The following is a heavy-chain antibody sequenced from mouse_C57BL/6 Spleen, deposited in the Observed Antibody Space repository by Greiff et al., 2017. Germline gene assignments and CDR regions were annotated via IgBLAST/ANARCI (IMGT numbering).Heavy chain of an antibody. V-gene: IGHV1-63*01. D-gene: IGHD1-1*01. J-gene: IGHJ2*01. CDR2: IYPGGGYT. Sequence: VQLQQSGAELVRPGTSVKMSCKASGYTFTNYWIGWAKQRPGHGLEWIGDIYPGGGYTNYNEKFKGKATLTADQSSSTAYMQFSSLTSEDAAIDYCARWYYYGSIYVDYWGQGTTLTVSS. CDR1: GYTFTNYW. CDR3: ARWYYYGSIYVDY.